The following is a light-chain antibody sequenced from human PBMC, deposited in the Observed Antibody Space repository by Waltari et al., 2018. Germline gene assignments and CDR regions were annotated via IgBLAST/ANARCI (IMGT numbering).Light chain of an antibody. CDR3: QQYDGEVVT. CDR2: GTS. J-gene: IGKJ4*01. CDR1: QSVTSIS. V-gene: IGKV3-20*01. Sequence: EIVLTQSPGTLSLSPGERATLSCRASQSVTSISLTWYQQKFGQAPRLLIYGTSSRATGIPDRFSGSGSGTDFTLTISRLEPEDFAVYYCQQYDGEVVTFGGGTKVEIK.